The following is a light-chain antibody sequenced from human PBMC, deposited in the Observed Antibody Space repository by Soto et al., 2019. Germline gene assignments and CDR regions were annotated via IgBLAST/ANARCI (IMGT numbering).Light chain of an antibody. J-gene: IGLJ1*01. CDR3: NSYTTSSTLF. V-gene: IGLV2-14*03. CDR2: EVT. CDR1: SSDVGGYNF. Sequence: QSALTQPASVSGSPGQSITISCTGTSSDVGGYNFVSWYQQHPGKAPKLIIYEVTSRPSGVSHRFSGSKSGNTASLTISGLQSEDEADYYCNSYTTSSTLFFXIGTKVTV.